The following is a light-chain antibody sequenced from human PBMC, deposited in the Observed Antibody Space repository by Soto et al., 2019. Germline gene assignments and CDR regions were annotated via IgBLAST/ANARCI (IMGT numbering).Light chain of an antibody. CDR2: EVS. V-gene: IGLV2-14*01. CDR1: SSDVGDYNY. Sequence: QSVLTQPASVSGSPGQSITISCTGTSSDVGDYNYVSWYQQVPGKAPKVMIYEVSNRPSGVSNRFSGSKSGITASLTISGLQAEDEAVYHCTSYTSSSTYVFGTGTKVIV. CDR3: TSYTSSSTYV. J-gene: IGLJ1*01.